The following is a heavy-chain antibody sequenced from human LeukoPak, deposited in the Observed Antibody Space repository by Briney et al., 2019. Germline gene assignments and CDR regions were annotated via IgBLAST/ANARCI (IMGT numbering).Heavy chain of an antibody. Sequence: GGSLRLSCAASGFALSSHWMTWVRQVPGRGPEWVANVNRDGSETYYLDSVKGRFTISTDNPKNSLYLQMNSLRAADTALYQCARNNGMGVWGQGTTVTVSS. CDR3: ARNNGMGV. V-gene: IGHV3-7*03. J-gene: IGHJ6*02. CDR1: GFALSSHW. CDR2: VNRDGSET.